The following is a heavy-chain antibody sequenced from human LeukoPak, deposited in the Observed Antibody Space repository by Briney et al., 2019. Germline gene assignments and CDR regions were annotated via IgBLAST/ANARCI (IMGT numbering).Heavy chain of an antibody. D-gene: IGHD3-9*01. J-gene: IGHJ4*02. V-gene: IGHV3-30*03. CDR3: AGSKEILTGNVRSDFDY. CDR1: GFTFSSYG. Sequence: GRSLRLSCAASGFTFSSYGMHWVRQAPGKGLEWVAVISYDGSNKYYADSVKGRFTISRDNSKNTLYLQMNSLRSDETAVYYCAGSKEILTGNVRSDFDYWGQGTLVTVSS. CDR2: ISYDGSNK.